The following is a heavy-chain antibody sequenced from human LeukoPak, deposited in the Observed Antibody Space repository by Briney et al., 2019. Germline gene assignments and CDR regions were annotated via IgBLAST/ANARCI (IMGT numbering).Heavy chain of an antibody. D-gene: IGHD3-10*01. CDR2: INTNSGGT. V-gene: IGHV1-2*02. J-gene: IGHJ4*02. CDR3: ATSPRAEGFGSGSYIDY. Sequence: ASVKVSCKASGFTFTDPYIHWVRQAPGQGLEWMGWINTNSGGTNYAQKFQVRVTMTRDTSIDTAYLELSRLKSDDTAFYHCATSPRAEGFGSGSYIDYWGQGTLVTVSS. CDR1: GFTFTDPY.